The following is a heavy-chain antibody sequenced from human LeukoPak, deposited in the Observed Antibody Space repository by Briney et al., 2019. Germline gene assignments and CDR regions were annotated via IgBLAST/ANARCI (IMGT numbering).Heavy chain of an antibody. CDR2: IHTSGST. V-gene: IGHV4-4*07. Sequence: SETLSLTCTVSGGSISSYYWSWIRQPAGKGLEWIGRIHTSGSTNYNPFLKSRVTMSVDTSNNQFSLKLSSVTAADTAVYYCARHDYSNYPVFNYWGQGTLVTVSS. CDR1: GGSISSYY. CDR3: ARHDYSNYPVFNY. J-gene: IGHJ4*02. D-gene: IGHD4-11*01.